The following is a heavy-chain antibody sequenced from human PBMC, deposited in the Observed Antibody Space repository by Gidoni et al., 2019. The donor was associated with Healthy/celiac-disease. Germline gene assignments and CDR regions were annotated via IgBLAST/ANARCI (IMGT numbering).Heavy chain of an antibody. CDR2: ISGSGGST. CDR3: AKVRANWGSWGY. V-gene: IGHV3-23*01. J-gene: IGHJ4*02. CDR1: GFTFSSYA. D-gene: IGHD7-27*01. Sequence: EVQLLESGGGLVQPGESLRLSCAASGFTFSSYAMSWVRQAPGKGLEWVSAISGSGGSTYYADSVKGRFTISRDNSKNTLYLQMNSLRAEDTAVYYCAKVRANWGSWGYWGQGTLVTVSS.